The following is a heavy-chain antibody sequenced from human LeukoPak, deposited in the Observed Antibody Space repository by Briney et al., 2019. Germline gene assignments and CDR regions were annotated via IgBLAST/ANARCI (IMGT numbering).Heavy chain of an antibody. Sequence: ASVKVSCKASGYTFTDNYIHWVRQAPGQGLEWMGRVNPDSGGINYAQKFQGRVTMTRDTSTSTAYMELRSLRSDDTAVYYCARGIAVEFYYYMDVWGKGTTVTVSS. V-gene: IGHV1-2*06. CDR2: VNPDSGGI. CDR1: GYTFTDNY. CDR3: ARGIAVEFYYYMDV. J-gene: IGHJ6*03. D-gene: IGHD6-19*01.